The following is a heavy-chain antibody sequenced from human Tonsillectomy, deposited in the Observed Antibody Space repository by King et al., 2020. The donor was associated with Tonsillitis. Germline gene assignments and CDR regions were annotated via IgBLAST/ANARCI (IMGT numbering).Heavy chain of an antibody. CDR2: IRSKAYGGTA. D-gene: IGHD3-22*01. Sequence: VQLVESGGGLVQPGRSLRLSCTASGFRFDDYGMSWFRQAPGKGLEWVSFIRSKAYGGTADYAASVKGRFTISRDDSKSIAYLQMNSLKTDDTAVYFCSRGGFYNSDNWFDSWGQGTLVTVSS. J-gene: IGHJ5*01. CDR3: SRGGFYNSDNWFDS. V-gene: IGHV3-49*03. CDR1: GFRFDDYG.